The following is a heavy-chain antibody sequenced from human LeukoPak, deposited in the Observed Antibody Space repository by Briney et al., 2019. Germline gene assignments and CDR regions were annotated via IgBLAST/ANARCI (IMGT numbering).Heavy chain of an antibody. D-gene: IGHD3-3*01. CDR1: GGSISSGDYY. J-gene: IGHJ4*02. CDR3: ALGGIFGVVFDY. V-gene: IGHV4-61*08. CDR2: IYYSGST. Sequence: SETLSLTCTVSGGSISSGDYYWSWIRQPPGKGLEWIGYIYYSGSTNYNPSLKCRVTISVDTSKNQFSLKLSSVTAADTAVYYCALGGIFGVVFDYWGQGTLVTVSS.